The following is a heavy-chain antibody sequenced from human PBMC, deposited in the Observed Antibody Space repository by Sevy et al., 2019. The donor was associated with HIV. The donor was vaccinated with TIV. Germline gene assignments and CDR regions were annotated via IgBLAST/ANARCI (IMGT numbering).Heavy chain of an antibody. V-gene: IGHV2-5*01. D-gene: IGHD3-22*01. Sequence: SGPTLVIPTQTLTLTCTFSGFSLSTSGVGVGWIRQSPGKSLEWLGLIYWNDDKRYSPSLKSRLTITKDTSKNQVVLTMTNMDPVDTATYYCAHVTYYYDSSGYYPFDYWDQGTLVTVSS. CDR1: GFSLSTSGVG. CDR3: AHVTYYYDSSGYYPFDY. J-gene: IGHJ4*02. CDR2: IYWNDDK.